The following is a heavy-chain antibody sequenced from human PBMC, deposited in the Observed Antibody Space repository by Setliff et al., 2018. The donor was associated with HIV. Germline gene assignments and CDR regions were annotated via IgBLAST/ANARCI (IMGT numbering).Heavy chain of an antibody. CDR1: GGSISNSNYF. CDR3: ARESLNLGELSSNPDASDI. Sequence: PSETLSLTCNVSGGSISNSNYFWGWIRQPPGKALEWIGSFHSSGSSSYNPSLRSRITISIDPSKNQFSLRLTSVTAADTAAYYCARESLNLGELSSNPDASDIWGQGTMVTVSS. J-gene: IGHJ3*02. V-gene: IGHV4-39*07. D-gene: IGHD3-16*02. CDR2: FHSSGSS.